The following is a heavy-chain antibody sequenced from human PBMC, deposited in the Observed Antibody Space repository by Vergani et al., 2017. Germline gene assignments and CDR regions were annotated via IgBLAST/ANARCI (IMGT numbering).Heavy chain of an antibody. Sequence: QLQLQESGPGLVKPSETLSLTCSVFVGSLNDNSYFWGWIRQPPGKGLEWIGSFYFSGGSYYNPSLKSRVTFSMDTSKSQLSLKFNSVTATDTAVYYCARIHSSGWYKGIMDVWGRGTTVTVSS. V-gene: IGHV4-39*01. CDR1: VGSLNDNSYF. CDR3: ARIHSSGWYKGIMDV. D-gene: IGHD6-19*01. J-gene: IGHJ6*02. CDR2: FYFSGGS.